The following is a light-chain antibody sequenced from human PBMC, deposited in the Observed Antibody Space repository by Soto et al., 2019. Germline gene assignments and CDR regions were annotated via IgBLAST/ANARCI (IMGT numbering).Light chain of an antibody. CDR3: QQYNTYPWT. J-gene: IGKJ1*01. CDR2: DGS. CDR1: ESINTW. Sequence: IQVPQSPSTLSSSVGDRATCACRASESINTWLAWYQPKPGKAPKLLLYDGSPLQSGVPSRFSGSGSGTDFTLTISRLHPDDFATYYCQQYNTYPWTFGQGTEVDIK. V-gene: IGKV1-5*01.